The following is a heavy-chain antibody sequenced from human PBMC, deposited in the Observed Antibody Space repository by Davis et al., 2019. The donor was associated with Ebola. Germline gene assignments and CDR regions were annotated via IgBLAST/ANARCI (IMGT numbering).Heavy chain of an antibody. CDR3: AKAAVAFDY. J-gene: IGHJ4*02. V-gene: IGHV3-23*01. CDR2: ISGSGDKT. D-gene: IGHD4-23*01. Sequence: PGGSLRLSCAASGFTFTTYAMSWVRQAPGKGLEWVSVISGSGDKTYYADPMKGRFTISRDNSKNTLFLQMNSLTAEDTAVYYCAKAAVAFDYWGQGTLVTVSS. CDR1: GFTFTTYA.